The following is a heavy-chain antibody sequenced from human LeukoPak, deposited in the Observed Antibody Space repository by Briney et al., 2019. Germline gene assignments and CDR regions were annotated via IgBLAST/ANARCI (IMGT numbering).Heavy chain of an antibody. CDR1: GFTFSSYW. Sequence: GGSLRLSCAASGFTFSSYWMHWVRQAPGKGLVWVSRINTDGSSTSYADSVKGQFTISRDNAKNTLYLQMNSLGAEDTAVYYCAKGVPVYNWNLNQPRTEFDYWGQGTLVTVSS. CDR3: AKGVPVYNWNLNQPRTEFDY. V-gene: IGHV3-74*01. D-gene: IGHD1-20*01. CDR2: INTDGSST. J-gene: IGHJ4*02.